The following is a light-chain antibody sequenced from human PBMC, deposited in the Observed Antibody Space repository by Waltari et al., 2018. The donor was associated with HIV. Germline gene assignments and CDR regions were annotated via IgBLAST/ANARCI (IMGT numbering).Light chain of an antibody. Sequence: QSALTQPASVSGSPGQSVTISCTGTTSDFGPYNFVSWYQQHPCHVPNLLIYQIHHPPSGVPHRFSASRSGNTASLTISGLQAEDEAVYYCSTHTAGDALAFGGGTKLTVL. CDR3: STHTAGDALA. CDR2: QIH. CDR1: TSDFGPYNF. V-gene: IGLV2-14*03. J-gene: IGLJ3*02.